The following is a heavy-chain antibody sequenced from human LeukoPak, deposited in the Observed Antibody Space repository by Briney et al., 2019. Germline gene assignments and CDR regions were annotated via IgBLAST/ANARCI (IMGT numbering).Heavy chain of an antibody. D-gene: IGHD6-25*01. CDR2: TYFSSGWHN. CDR3: TRRQWSGYEGYFDY. Sequence: SQTLSFTCAISGDSISSGSSSWNWFRQSPSRGLEWLGRTYFSSGWHNDYAASLKSRITISPDTSKNQVSLQLNSVTPEDTAVYYCTRRQWSGYEGYFDYWGQGTLVTVSS. J-gene: IGHJ4*02. CDR1: GDSISSGSSS. V-gene: IGHV6-1*01.